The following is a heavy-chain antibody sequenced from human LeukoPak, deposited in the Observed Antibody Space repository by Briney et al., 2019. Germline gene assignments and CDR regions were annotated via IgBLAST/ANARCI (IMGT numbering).Heavy chain of an antibody. CDR2: INPSGGST. J-gene: IGHJ4*02. Sequence: ASVKVSCKASGYTFTSYDINWVRQAPGQGLEWMGIINPSGGSTSYAQKFQGRVTMTRDTSTSTVYMELSSLRSEDTAVYYCARDSGDDEGNDYWGQGTLVTVPS. CDR3: ARDSGDDEGNDY. D-gene: IGHD3-10*01. CDR1: GYTFTSYD. V-gene: IGHV1-46*01.